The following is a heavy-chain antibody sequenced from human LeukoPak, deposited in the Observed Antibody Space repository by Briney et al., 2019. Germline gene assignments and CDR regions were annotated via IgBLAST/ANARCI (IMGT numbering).Heavy chain of an antibody. J-gene: IGHJ4*02. D-gene: IGHD3-22*01. Sequence: SETLSLTCTVSGGSISSYYWSRIRQPPGKGLEWIGYIYYSGSTNYNPSLKSRVTISVDTSKNQFSLKLSSVTAADTAVYYCARTMYYYDSSGYLYWGQGTLVTVSS. CDR1: GGSISSYY. CDR3: ARTMYYYDSSGYLY. CDR2: IYYSGST. V-gene: IGHV4-59*08.